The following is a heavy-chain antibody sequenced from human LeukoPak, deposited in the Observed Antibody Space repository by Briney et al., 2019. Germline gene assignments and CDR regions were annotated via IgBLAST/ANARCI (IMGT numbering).Heavy chain of an antibody. CDR3: AKAAGATIPLDY. Sequence: SVKVSCKASGGTFSSYAISWVRQAPGQGLEWMGRIIPIFGTANYAQKFQGRVTMTRDTSISTAYMELSRLRSDDTAVYYCAKAAGATIPLDYWGQGTLVTVSS. V-gene: IGHV1-69*05. J-gene: IGHJ4*02. CDR2: IIPIFGTA. CDR1: GGTFSSYA. D-gene: IGHD1-26*01.